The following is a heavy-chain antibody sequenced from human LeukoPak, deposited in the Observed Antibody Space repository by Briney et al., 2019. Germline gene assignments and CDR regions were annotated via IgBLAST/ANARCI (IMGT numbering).Heavy chain of an antibody. Sequence: GGSLRLSCAASGLTFSSHAMSWVRQAPGKGLEWVSAISGSGGSTYYADSVKGRFTISRDDAKNSLYLQMNTLRAEDTGVYYCARDMVEATTRGIDYWGQGTLVTVSS. J-gene: IGHJ4*02. CDR2: ISGSGGST. CDR1: GLTFSSHA. CDR3: ARDMVEATTRGIDY. D-gene: IGHD5-12*01. V-gene: IGHV3-23*01.